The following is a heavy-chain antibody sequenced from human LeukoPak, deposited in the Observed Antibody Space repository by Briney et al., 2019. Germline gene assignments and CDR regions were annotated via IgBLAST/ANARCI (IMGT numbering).Heavy chain of an antibody. Sequence: ASVKVSCKASGYTFTSYYMHWVRQAPGQGLEWMGIISPSGGSTSYAQKFQGRVTMTRDTSTSTVYMELSSLRSEDTAVYYCARDLNYYGSGRSLDYWGQGTLVTFSS. J-gene: IGHJ4*02. V-gene: IGHV1-46*01. D-gene: IGHD3-10*01. CDR1: GYTFTSYY. CDR3: ARDLNYYGSGRSLDY. CDR2: ISPSGGST.